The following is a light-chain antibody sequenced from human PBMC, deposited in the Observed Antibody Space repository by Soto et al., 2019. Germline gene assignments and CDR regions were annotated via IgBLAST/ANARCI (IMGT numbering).Light chain of an antibody. CDR1: SSNIGADFG. Sequence: QPVLTQPPSVSGAPGQTITISCTGSSSNIGADFGVHWYQQLPGAAPKLVIFVNTNRPSGVPDRFSGSKSGTSASLDITGLQAEDEADYYCQSYDRSLSGWVFGTGTKVTVL. CDR2: VNT. J-gene: IGLJ3*02. V-gene: IGLV1-40*01. CDR3: QSYDRSLSGWV.